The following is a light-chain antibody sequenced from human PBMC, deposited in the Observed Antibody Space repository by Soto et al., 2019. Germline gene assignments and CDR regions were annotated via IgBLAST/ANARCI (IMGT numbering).Light chain of an antibody. CDR1: SRDVGGYNY. CDR3: SSYTTISTYV. J-gene: IGLJ1*01. V-gene: IGLV2-14*01. Sequence: QSVLTQPASVSGSPGQSITISCTGTSRDVGGYNYVSWYQQHPGKAPKLMIYDVRNRPSGVSNRFSGSKSVNTASLTISGLQAEDEAEYYCSSYTTISTYVFGTGTKVTV. CDR2: DVR.